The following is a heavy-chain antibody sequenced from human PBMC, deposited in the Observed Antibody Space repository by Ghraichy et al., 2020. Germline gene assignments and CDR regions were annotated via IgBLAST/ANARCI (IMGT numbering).Heavy chain of an antibody. V-gene: IGHV3-30-3*01. CDR3: ASRGGYCSSGSCYSGDY. D-gene: IGHD2-15*01. CDR2: ISYDGSNK. Sequence: LSLTCAASGFTFSSYAMHWVRQAPGKGLEWVSLISYDGSNKYYADSVKGRFTISRDNSKNTLYLQMNSLRTEDTAVYYCASRGGYCSSGSCYSGDYWGQGTLVTVSS. CDR1: GFTFSSYA. J-gene: IGHJ4*02.